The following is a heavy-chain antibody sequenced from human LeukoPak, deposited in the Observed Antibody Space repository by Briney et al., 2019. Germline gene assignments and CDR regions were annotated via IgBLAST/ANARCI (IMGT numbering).Heavy chain of an antibody. CDR3: AKSFSYDYVWGSYRYLDY. CDR1: GFNYSSYT. J-gene: IGHJ4*02. V-gene: IGHV3-48*04. CDR2: ISASRGIT. Sequence: PGGSLRLSCAASGFNYSSYTMNWVRQAPGMGLEWLSYISASRGITYYADSVKGRFTISRDNAKNSLYLQMNSLRAEDTALYYCAKSFSYDYVWGSYRYLDYWGQGTLVTVSS. D-gene: IGHD3-16*02.